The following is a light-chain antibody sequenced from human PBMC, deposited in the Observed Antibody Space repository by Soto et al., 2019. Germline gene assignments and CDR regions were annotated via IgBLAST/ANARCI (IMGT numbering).Light chain of an antibody. CDR1: SSDVGGYNY. Sequence: QSVLTLPASVSGSPGQSITISCTGTSSDVGGYNYVSWYQQHPVKAPKLMIYDVSNRPSGVSNRFSGSKSGNTASLTISGLQAEDEADYYCSSYSSSSTLVFGGGTKLTVL. V-gene: IGLV2-14*01. J-gene: IGLJ2*01. CDR3: SSYSSSSTLV. CDR2: DVS.